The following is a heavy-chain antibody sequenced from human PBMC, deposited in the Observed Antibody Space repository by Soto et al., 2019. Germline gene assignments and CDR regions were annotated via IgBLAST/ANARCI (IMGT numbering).Heavy chain of an antibody. CDR3: ARDRNVVVPAAIPYVDV. CDR1: GFNFNTYW. V-gene: IGHV3-7*03. Sequence: GGSLRLSCAASGFNFNTYWMGWVCQAPGKGLEWVANIKQDGSEKYYGDSVRGRFTISRDNANNSLYLHMNSVRAEDTAVYFCARDRNVVVPAAIPYVDVWGQGTTVTVSS. CDR2: IKQDGSEK. J-gene: IGHJ6*02. D-gene: IGHD2-15*01.